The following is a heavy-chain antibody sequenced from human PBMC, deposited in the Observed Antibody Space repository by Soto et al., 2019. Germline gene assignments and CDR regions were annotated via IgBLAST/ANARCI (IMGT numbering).Heavy chain of an antibody. CDR3: ARGGTAIDY. CDR1: GYTFTNFG. J-gene: IGHJ4*02. Sequence: RASVKVSCKASGYTFTNFGISWVRQAPGQGLEWMGWISAYNGNTNYAQNFQGRVTMTTDTSTSTAYMELRRLRSDDTAVYYCARGGTAIDYWGQGTLVTVSS. CDR2: ISAYNGNT. V-gene: IGHV1-18*01. D-gene: IGHD2-21*02.